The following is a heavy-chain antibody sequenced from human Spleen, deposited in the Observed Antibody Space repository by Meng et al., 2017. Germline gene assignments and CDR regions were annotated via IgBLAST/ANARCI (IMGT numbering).Heavy chain of an antibody. J-gene: IGHJ4*02. CDR1: GYNFPDYY. CDR3: ARDEDISAAGKLFGDY. CDR2: IDPKTGDT. V-gene: IGHV1-2*06. Sequence: ASVKVSCKPSGYNFPDYYIHWVRRAPGQGLEWMGRIDPKTGDTHYALKFQGRVTMTGDTSISTAYMELGGLRSDDTAMYYCARDEDISAAGKLFGDYWGQGTLVTVSS. D-gene: IGHD6-25*01.